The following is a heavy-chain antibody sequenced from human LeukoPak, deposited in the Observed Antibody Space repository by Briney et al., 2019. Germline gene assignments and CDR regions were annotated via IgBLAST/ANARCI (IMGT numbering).Heavy chain of an antibody. Sequence: GASVKVSCKASVYTFTIYDINWVRQAPGQGLEWMGWMNPNSGNTGYAQKFQGRVTMTRNTSISTAYMELSSLRSEATAVYYCARDTLTTVTTYSSYGMDVWGQGTSVTVSS. J-gene: IGHJ6*02. D-gene: IGHD4-17*01. CDR1: VYTFTIYD. CDR3: ARDTLTTVTTYSSYGMDV. CDR2: MNPNSGNT. V-gene: IGHV1-8*01.